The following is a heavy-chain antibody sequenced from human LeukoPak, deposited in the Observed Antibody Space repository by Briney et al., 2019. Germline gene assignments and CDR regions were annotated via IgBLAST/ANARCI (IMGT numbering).Heavy chain of an antibody. CDR2: INPNSGGT. J-gene: IGHJ4*02. CDR3: ARDNDSRDPPHFDY. V-gene: IGHV1-2*02. D-gene: IGHD3-16*01. Sequence: ASVKVSCKASGYTFTGYYMHWVRQAPGQGLEWMGWINPNSGGTNYAQKFQGRVTMTRDTSISTAYMELDRLRFDDTAVYYCARDNDSRDPPHFDYWGQGTLVTVSS. CDR1: GYTFTGYY.